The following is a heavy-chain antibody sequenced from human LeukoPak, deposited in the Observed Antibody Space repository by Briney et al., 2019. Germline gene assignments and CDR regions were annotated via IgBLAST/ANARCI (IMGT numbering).Heavy chain of an antibody. CDR1: GGSISSYY. V-gene: IGHV4-59*08. Sequence: PSETLSLTCTVSGGSISSYYWSWIRQPPGKGLEWIGYIYYSGSTNYNPSLKSRVTISVDTSKNQFSLKLSSVTAADTAVYYCAVGGMAAGVDYWGQGTLVTVSS. CDR2: IYYSGST. D-gene: IGHD6-13*01. J-gene: IGHJ4*02. CDR3: AVGGMAAGVDY.